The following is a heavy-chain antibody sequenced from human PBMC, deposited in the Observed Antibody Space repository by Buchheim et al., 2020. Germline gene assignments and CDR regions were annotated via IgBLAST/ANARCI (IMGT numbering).Heavy chain of an antibody. CDR1: GFKFNDYA. J-gene: IGHJ1*01. V-gene: IGHV3-9*01. CDR3: ARDYEGGTVTTEMG. Sequence: EVHLVESGGDLVQPGRSLRLSCVGSGFKFNDYAMHWVRQAPGKGLEWVSGISWDSGSLGYADSVKGRFTISRDNAKNALYLQMNSLRAEDTAVYYCARDYEGGTVTTEMGWGQGTL. CDR2: ISWDSGSL. D-gene: IGHD4-17*01.